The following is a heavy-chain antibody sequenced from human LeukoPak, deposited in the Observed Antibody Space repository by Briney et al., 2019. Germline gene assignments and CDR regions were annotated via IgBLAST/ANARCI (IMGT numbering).Heavy chain of an antibody. Sequence: SQTLSLTCAISGDSVSSNSAAWNWIRQSPWRGLEWLGRTYYRSKWYNDFAVSVKSRIAINPDTSKNQFSLQLTSVTPEDTAVYYCARVSSSWSPSLSVTHYFDSWGQGALVTVSS. J-gene: IGHJ4*02. CDR3: ARVSSSWSPSLSVTHYFDS. D-gene: IGHD6-6*01. V-gene: IGHV6-1*01. CDR2: TYYRSKWYN. CDR1: GDSVSSNSAA.